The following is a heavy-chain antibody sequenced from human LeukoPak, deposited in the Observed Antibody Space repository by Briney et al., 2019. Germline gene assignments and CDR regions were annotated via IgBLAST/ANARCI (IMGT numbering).Heavy chain of an antibody. V-gene: IGHV1-3*01. CDR1: GYTFTSYA. D-gene: IGHD6-13*01. Sequence: GASVKVSCKASGYTFTSYAMHWVRQAPGQRLEWMGWINAGNGNTKYSQKFQGRVTITRDTSASTAYMELSSLRSEDTAVYYCARDRGSSSWYRRSDAFDIWGQGTMVTVSS. CDR2: INAGNGNT. J-gene: IGHJ3*02. CDR3: ARDRGSSSWYRRSDAFDI.